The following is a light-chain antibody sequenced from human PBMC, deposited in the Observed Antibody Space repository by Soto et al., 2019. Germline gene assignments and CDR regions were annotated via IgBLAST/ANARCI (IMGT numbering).Light chain of an antibody. V-gene: IGKV3D-15*01. CDR1: QSVSIN. Sequence: IVMTQSPGTLSVSPGERATLSCRASQSVSINLAWYQQKPGQAPRLLIYDASTRATGIPARFSGSGSGTDFTLTISRLEPEDFAVYYCHQRTNWPPETFGQGTRLEN. CDR3: HQRTNWPPET. J-gene: IGKJ5*01. CDR2: DAS.